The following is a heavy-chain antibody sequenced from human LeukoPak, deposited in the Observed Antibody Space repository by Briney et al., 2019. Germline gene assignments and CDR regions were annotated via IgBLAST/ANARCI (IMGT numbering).Heavy chain of an antibody. V-gene: IGHV4-30-2*01. Sequence: SQTLSLTCTVSGGSISSGGYYWSWIRQPPGKGLEWIGYIYHSGSTYYNPSLKSRVTISVDRSKNQFSLKLSSVTAADTAVYYCARTVRRYNILTDYRYWYFDLWGRGTLVTVSS. CDR1: GGSISSGGYY. CDR2: IYHSGST. J-gene: IGHJ2*01. D-gene: IGHD3-9*01. CDR3: ARTVRRYNILTDYRYWYFDL.